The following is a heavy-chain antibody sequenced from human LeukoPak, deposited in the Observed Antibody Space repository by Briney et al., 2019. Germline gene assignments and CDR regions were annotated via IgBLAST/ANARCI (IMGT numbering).Heavy chain of an antibody. V-gene: IGHV3-23*01. Sequence: PGGSLRLSCAASGFTFSNYWMSWVRQAPGKGLEWVSAISGSGGSTYYADSVKGRFTISRDNSKNTLYLQMNSLRAEDTAVYYCATGSQRWLQLSAFDIWGQGTMVTVSS. D-gene: IGHD5-24*01. CDR2: ISGSGGST. J-gene: IGHJ3*02. CDR1: GFTFSNYW. CDR3: ATGSQRWLQLSAFDI.